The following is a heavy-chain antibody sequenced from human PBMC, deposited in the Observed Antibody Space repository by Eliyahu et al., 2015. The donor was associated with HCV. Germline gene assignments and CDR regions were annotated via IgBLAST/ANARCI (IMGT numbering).Heavy chain of an antibody. CDR2: IWYDGSNE. J-gene: IGHJ5*02. Sequence: QVQLVESGGGVVQPGRSLRXSCATSGXTFSSXGXXWVRQAPGKGLEWVAVIWYDGSNENYADSVKGRFTIFRDNSKSTLYLQMNSLRAEDTAVYYCARDLYGSDCPWGQGTLVTVSS. D-gene: IGHD2-21*02. CDR3: ARDLYGSDCP. V-gene: IGHV3-33*01. CDR1: GXTFSSXG.